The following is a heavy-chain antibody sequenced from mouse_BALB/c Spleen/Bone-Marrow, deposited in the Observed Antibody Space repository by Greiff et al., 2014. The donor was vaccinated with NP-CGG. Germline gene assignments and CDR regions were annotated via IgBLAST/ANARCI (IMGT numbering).Heavy chain of an antibody. CDR1: GYTFTNYW. V-gene: IGHV1S81*02. Sequence: VQLQQSGAELVKPGASLKLSCKASGYTFTNYWIHWVKQRPGQGLEWIGEINPSNGRTNYNEKFKTKATLTVDKSSNTAYMQLSSLTSEDSAVNYCAARLSHLAMDYWGQGTSVTVSS. D-gene: IGHD2-2*01. J-gene: IGHJ4*01. CDR3: AARLSHLAMDY. CDR2: INPSNGRT.